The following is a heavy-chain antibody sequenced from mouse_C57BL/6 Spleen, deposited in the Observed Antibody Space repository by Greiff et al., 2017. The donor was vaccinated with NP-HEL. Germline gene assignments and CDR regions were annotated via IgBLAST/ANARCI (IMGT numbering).Heavy chain of an antibody. J-gene: IGHJ4*01. CDR3: AELYDDVSYYYAMDY. CDR1: GFNIKDYY. Sequence: EVQLQQSGAELVKPGASVKLSCTASGFNIKDYYMHWVKQRTEQGLEWIGRIDPEDGETKYAPKFQGKATITADTSSNTAYLQLSSLTSEDTAVYYCAELYDDVSYYYAMDYWGQGTSVTVSS. CDR2: IDPEDGET. V-gene: IGHV14-2*01. D-gene: IGHD2-12*01.